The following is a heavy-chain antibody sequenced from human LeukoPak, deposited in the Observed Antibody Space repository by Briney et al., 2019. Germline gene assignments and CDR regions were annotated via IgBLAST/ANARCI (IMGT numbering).Heavy chain of an antibody. CDR1: GDSIDSSNYY. J-gene: IGHJ5*02. D-gene: IGHD2-2*01. Sequence: PSETLSLTCTVSGDSIDSSNYYWAWIRQPPGEGLEWIVTTHYSGTTFYNMSVKTRVAISIDSSKTPFSLKLSPVSASDTAVYFCASGYAEVLLVAEAFDHWGQGTLVTVSS. CDR3: ASGYAEVLLVAEAFDH. V-gene: IGHV4-39*01. CDR2: THYSGTT.